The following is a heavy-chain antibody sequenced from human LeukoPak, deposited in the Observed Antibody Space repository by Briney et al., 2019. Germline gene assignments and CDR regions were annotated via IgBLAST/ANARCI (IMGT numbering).Heavy chain of an antibody. CDR1: GGTISSYA. D-gene: IGHD2-15*01. Sequence: SVKVSCKASGGTISSYAISWVRQAPGQGLEWMGRIIPILGIANYAQKFQGRVTITADKSTSTAYMELSSLRSEDTAVYYCARGLAPYCSGGSCYSVHFDYWGQGTLVTVSS. V-gene: IGHV1-69*04. CDR3: ARGLAPYCSGGSCYSVHFDY. J-gene: IGHJ4*02. CDR2: IIPILGIA.